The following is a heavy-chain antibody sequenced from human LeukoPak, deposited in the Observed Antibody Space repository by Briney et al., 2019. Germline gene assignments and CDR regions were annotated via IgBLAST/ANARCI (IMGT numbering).Heavy chain of an antibody. CDR2: INHSGST. CDR1: GGSFSGYY. J-gene: IGHJ4*02. CDR3: ARLGGGSTSLPFDY. Sequence: PSETLSLTCPVYGGSFSGYYWSWIRQPPGKGLEWIGEINHSGSTNYNPSLKSRVTISVDTSKNQFSLKLSSVTAADTAVYYCARLGGGSTSLPFDYWGQGTLVTVSS. D-gene: IGHD2-2*01. V-gene: IGHV4-34*01.